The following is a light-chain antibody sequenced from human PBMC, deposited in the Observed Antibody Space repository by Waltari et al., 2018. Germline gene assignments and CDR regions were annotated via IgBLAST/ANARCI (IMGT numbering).Light chain of an antibody. J-gene: IGKJ1*01. CDR1: ESIATD. CDR3: QQYNNWPPST. Sequence: EILLTQSPDTLTVSPGERVTLSCRASESIATDLDWYQQRPGQAPMLLIFHAPSRAHDIPAKFNGSGSGTDFTLNISSLQAEDFAVYYCQQYNNWPPSTFGQGTKVEFK. CDR2: HAP. V-gene: IGKV3-15*01.